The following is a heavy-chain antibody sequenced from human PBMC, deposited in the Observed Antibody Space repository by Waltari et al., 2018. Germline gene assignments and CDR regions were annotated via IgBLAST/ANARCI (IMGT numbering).Heavy chain of an antibody. CDR1: GGSFSGYY. CDR3: ARHSSSWYGDY. Sequence: QVQLQQWGAGLLKPSETLSLTCAVYGGSFSGYYWSWIRQPPGKGLEWIGEINHSGSTNYNPSLKSRVTISVDTSKNQFSLKLSSVTAADTAVYYCARHSSSWYGDYWGQGTLVTVSS. J-gene: IGHJ4*02. CDR2: INHSGST. D-gene: IGHD6-13*01. V-gene: IGHV4-34*01.